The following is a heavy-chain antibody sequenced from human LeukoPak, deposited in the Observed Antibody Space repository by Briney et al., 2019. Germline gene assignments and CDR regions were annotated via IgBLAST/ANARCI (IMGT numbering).Heavy chain of an antibody. J-gene: IGHJ6*04. CDR1: GGSLNGYY. CDR2: IHSSEGT. CDR3: ARHVYGEGMVV. Sequence: SGTLSLTCTVSGGSLNGYYWGWIRQPPGKGLECIGYIHSSEGTAHNASLKSRLTISLDTSKKQFSLTLSSVTAADTAVYYCARHVYGEGMVVWGKGTTVTVSS. D-gene: IGHD4-17*01. V-gene: IGHV4-59*08.